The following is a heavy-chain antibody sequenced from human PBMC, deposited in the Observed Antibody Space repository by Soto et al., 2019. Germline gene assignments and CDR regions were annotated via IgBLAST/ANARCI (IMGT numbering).Heavy chain of an antibody. CDR1: GYTFSNYG. CDR3: ARVVPGAEAWFGP. CDR2: ISLYSDGT. D-gene: IGHD2-2*01. Sequence: ASVNLSFKTSGYTFSNYGITWVRQAPGQPLEWLGWISLYSDGTNYAQKFQGRVSMTTDTSTTTAYMELRSLRSDDTAVYYCARVVPGAEAWFGPWGQGTLVTVS. V-gene: IGHV1-18*01. J-gene: IGHJ5*02.